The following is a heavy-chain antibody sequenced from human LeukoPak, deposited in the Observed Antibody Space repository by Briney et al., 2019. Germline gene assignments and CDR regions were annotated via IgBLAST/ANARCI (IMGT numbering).Heavy chain of an antibody. CDR3: AREYGDQGTRNFDY. CDR1: GATISTYF. V-gene: IGHV4-4*07. Sequence: SETLSLTCTVSGATISTYFWTWIRQPAGKGLEWIGRIYPNGATNYNPSPKSRVTMSVDTSKNQFSLKLISVTAADTAVYYCAREYGDQGTRNFDYWGQGGLVTVSS. J-gene: IGHJ4*02. D-gene: IGHD4-17*01. CDR2: IYPNGAT.